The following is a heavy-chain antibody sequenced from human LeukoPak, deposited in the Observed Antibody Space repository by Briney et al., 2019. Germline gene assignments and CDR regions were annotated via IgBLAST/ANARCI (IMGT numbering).Heavy chain of an antibody. CDR2: LNPDSGGT. CDR3: ARGPRRAFDY. Sequence: ASVKVSCKASGYTFIEYYVHWVRQAPGQGLEWMGWLNPDSGGTNYAQKSEGRVTFTRDTSISTAYMEVNNVTSDDTAFYYCARGPRRAFDYWGQGTLVTVS. CDR1: GYTFIEYY. J-gene: IGHJ4*02. V-gene: IGHV1-2*02.